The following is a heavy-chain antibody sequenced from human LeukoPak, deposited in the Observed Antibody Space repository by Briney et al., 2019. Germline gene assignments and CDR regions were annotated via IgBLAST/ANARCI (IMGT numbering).Heavy chain of an antibody. CDR3: ARDLQAGGGNSGLGYYYYMDV. V-gene: IGHV4-59*01. CDR2: IYYSGST. D-gene: IGHD4-23*01. Sequence: SETLSLTCTVSGGSISSYYWSWIRQPPGKGLEWIGYIYYSGSTNYNPSLKSRVTISVDTSKNQFSLKLSSVTAADTAVYYCARDLQAGGGNSGLGYYYYMDVWGKGTTVTVSS. CDR1: GGSISSYY. J-gene: IGHJ6*03.